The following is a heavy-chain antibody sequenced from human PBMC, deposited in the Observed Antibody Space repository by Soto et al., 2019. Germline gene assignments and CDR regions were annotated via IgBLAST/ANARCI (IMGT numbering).Heavy chain of an antibody. V-gene: IGHV6-1*01. Sequence: PSQTLSLTCAISGDSVSSSSAVCNWIRQSPSRGLEWLGRTYYRSKWYNEYAVSVKSRIIINPDTPKNQFSLQLNSVTPEDTAVYYCARGMGEVTPSFDFWGQGTLVTVSS. CDR2: TYYRSKWYN. CDR1: GDSVSSSSAV. CDR3: ARGMGEVTPSFDF. J-gene: IGHJ4*02. D-gene: IGHD1-26*01.